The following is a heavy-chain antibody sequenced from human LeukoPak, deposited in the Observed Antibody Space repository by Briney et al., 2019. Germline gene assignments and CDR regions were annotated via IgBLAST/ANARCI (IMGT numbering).Heavy chain of an antibody. V-gene: IGHV4-34*01. CDR2: INHSGST. CDR1: GGSFSGYY. J-gene: IGHJ1*01. Sequence: SETLSLTCAVYGGSFSGYYWSWIRQPPGKGLEWIGEINHSGSTNYNPSLKSRFTISVDTSKNQFSLKLSSVTAADTALYYCAGGNWEARFQHWGQGTLVTVSS. D-gene: IGHD1-26*01. CDR3: AGGNWEARFQH.